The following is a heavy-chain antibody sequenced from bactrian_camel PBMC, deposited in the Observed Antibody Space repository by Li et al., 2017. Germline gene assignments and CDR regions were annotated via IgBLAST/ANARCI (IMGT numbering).Heavy chain of an antibody. CDR3: AAKVGAWSLSPTRYNH. CDR2: IDSDGTP. Sequence: DVQLVESGGGSVQAGGSLRLSCTASGSTTSSITMAWFRQAPGKEREGVAAIDSDGTPTYTDSVKGRFTISQDMAEKVLYLQMNSLKPEDTATYYCAAKVGAWSLSPTRYNHWGQSTQVTVS. D-gene: IGHD5*01. V-gene: IGHV3S67*01. J-gene: IGHJ4*01. CDR1: GSTTSSIT.